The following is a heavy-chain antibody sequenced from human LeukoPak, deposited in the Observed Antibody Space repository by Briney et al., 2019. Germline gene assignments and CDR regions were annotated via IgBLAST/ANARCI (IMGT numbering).Heavy chain of an antibody. J-gene: IGHJ6*02. CDR2: IYHSGST. D-gene: IGHD1-26*01. CDR1: GGSISGSSYS. V-gene: IGHV4-30-2*01. CDR3: ARLIRATNGMDV. Sequence: SETLSLTCTVSGGSISGSSYSWSWIRQPPGKGLEWIGYIYHSGSTYYNPSLKSRVTISVDRSKNQFSLKLSSVTAADTAVYYCARLIRATNGMDVWGQGTTVTVSS.